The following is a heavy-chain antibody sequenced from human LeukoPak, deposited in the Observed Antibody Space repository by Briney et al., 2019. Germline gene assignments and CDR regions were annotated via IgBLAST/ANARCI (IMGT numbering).Heavy chain of an antibody. J-gene: IGHJ4*02. CDR3: AREMATSRAFDY. V-gene: IGHV4-59*01. CDR2: MYYSGNT. CDR1: GDSISSYY. Sequence: PSETLSLTCTVSGDSISSYYWIWIRQPPGKGLEWIGYMYYSGNTDYNPSLTSRVTISLDTSENQFSLNLRSVTAADTAVYYCAREMATSRAFDYWGQGTLVTVSS. D-gene: IGHD5-24*01.